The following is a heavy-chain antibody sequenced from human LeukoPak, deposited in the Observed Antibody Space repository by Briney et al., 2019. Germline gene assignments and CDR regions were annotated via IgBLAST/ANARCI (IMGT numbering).Heavy chain of an antibody. V-gene: IGHV4-34*01. D-gene: IGHD3-10*01. CDR3: ARDCYYGSGSYCY. CDR2: VNYWGNT. J-gene: IGHJ4*02. CDR1: GGSLRDHF. Sequence: SGTLSLTCVGDGGSLRDHFWSWIRQPPGKTLEWIGEVNYWGNTNYSPSLKSRVTISIDTSTKQISLRLNSVSAADTAVYYCARDCYYGSGSYCYWGQGTLVSVSS.